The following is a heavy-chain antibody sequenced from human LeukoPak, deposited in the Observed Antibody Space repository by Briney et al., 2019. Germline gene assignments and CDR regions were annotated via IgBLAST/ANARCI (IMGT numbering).Heavy chain of an antibody. CDR3: AREGGSGSFYRGYFDY. V-gene: IGHV3-74*01. D-gene: IGHD3-10*01. Sequence: TGGSLRLSCAASGFTFSSYWMHWVRQAPEKGLVWVSRINSDGSSTTYADSVKGRFTISRDNAKNSLYLQMNSLRAEDTAVYFCAREGGSGSFYRGYFDYWGQGTLVTVSS. CDR2: INSDGSST. CDR1: GFTFSSYW. J-gene: IGHJ4*02.